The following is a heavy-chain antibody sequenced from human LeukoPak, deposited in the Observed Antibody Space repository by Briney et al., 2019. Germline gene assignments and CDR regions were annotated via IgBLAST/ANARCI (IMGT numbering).Heavy chain of an antibody. Sequence: KRSGPTLANPTQTLTLTCTFSGFSLSTSGVGVGWIRQPPGKALEWLAVIYWNDDKRYSPSLKSRLTITRDTSKNQVVLTMTNMDPVDTATYYCARTVCSSGWYGFDHWGQGTLVTVSS. CDR2: IYWNDDK. J-gene: IGHJ4*02. CDR1: GFSLSTSGVG. CDR3: ARTVCSSGWYGFDH. D-gene: IGHD6-19*01. V-gene: IGHV2-5*01.